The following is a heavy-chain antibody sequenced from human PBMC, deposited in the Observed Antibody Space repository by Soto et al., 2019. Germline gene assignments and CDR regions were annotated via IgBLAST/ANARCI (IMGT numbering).Heavy chain of an antibody. D-gene: IGHD1-26*01. CDR3: ARDVYSGPEDLYYYYMDV. Sequence: EVQLVESGGGLAQPGTSLRLSCAASGFPFDDHAMHWVRQAPGKGLEWVSGISWNSDNIAYADSVKGRFTISRDNAKSSLYLQMYSLRSEDTALYYCARDVYSGPEDLYYYYMDVWGRGTTVTVSS. CDR1: GFPFDDHA. V-gene: IGHV3-9*01. CDR2: ISWNSDNI. J-gene: IGHJ6*03.